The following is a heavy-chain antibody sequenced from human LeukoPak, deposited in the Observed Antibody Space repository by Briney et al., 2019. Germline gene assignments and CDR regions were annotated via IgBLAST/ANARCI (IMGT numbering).Heavy chain of an antibody. CDR1: GFTFSSYS. Sequence: GGSLRLSCAASGFTFSSYSMNWVRQAPVKELEWVSSISSSSSYIYYADSVKGRFTISRDNAKNSLYLQMNSLRAEDTAVYYCARDSGPLNYAFDIWGQGTMVTVSS. CDR2: ISSSSSYI. CDR3: ARDSGPLNYAFDI. D-gene: IGHD1-26*01. J-gene: IGHJ3*02. V-gene: IGHV3-21*01.